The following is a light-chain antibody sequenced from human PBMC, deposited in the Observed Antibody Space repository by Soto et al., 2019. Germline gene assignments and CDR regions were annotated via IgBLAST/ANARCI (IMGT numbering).Light chain of an antibody. CDR2: EVT. CDR3: SSYTSSSTWV. V-gene: IGLV2-14*01. CDR1: NSDVGGYNY. Sequence: QSALTQPASVSGSPGQSITIFCTGSNSDVGGYNYVSWYQQHPDKAPKLMIYEVTNRPSGVSNRFSGSNSGNTASLTISGLQAEDEADYYCSSYTSSSTWVFGGGTKLTVL. J-gene: IGLJ3*02.